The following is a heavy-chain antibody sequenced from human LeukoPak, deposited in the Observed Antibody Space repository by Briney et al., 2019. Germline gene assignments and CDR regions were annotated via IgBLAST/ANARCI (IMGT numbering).Heavy chain of an antibody. CDR2: IYYSGSA. J-gene: IGHJ6*02. V-gene: IGHV4-31*03. Sequence: PSETLSLTCTVSGGSISSGGYYWSWIRQHPGKGLEWIGYIYYSGSAYYNPSLKSRVTISVDTSKNQFSLKLSSVTAADTAVYYCTTGTYYYYGMDVWGQGTTVTASS. CDR3: TTGTYYYYGMDV. CDR1: GGSISSGGYY. D-gene: IGHD2-8*02.